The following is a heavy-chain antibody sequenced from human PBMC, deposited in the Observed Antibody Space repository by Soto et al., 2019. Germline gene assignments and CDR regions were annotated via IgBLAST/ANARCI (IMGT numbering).Heavy chain of an antibody. J-gene: IGHJ6*02. CDR2: TYYRSKWYN. V-gene: IGHV6-1*01. CDR3: AREGSSHKAYYYDSSGYYRGINYYYYYGMDV. CDR1: GDSVSSNSAA. D-gene: IGHD3-22*01. Sequence: PSQTLSLSCAISGDSVSSNSAAWNWIRQSPSRGLEWLGRTYYRSKWYNDYAVSVKSRITINPDTSKNQFSLQLNSVTPEDTAVYYCAREGSSHKAYYYDSSGYYRGINYYYYYGMDVWGQGTTVTVSS.